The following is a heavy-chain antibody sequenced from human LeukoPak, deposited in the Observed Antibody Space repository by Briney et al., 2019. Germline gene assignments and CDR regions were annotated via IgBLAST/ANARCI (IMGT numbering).Heavy chain of an antibody. CDR1: GFTFISYA. CDR3: AKAVRDDYGDYPEDPHYYYVMNV. J-gene: IGHJ6*02. Sequence: GGSPRLSSAASGFTFISYAMSWVRQAPWKGLEYVSAISGSGGSTYYADSVEGRFTISRCNSTNPLYLQMNTLRAEDTAVYYCAKAVRDDYGDYPEDPHYYYVMNVWGQGTTFT. CDR2: ISGSGGST. V-gene: IGHV3-23*01. D-gene: IGHD4-17*01.